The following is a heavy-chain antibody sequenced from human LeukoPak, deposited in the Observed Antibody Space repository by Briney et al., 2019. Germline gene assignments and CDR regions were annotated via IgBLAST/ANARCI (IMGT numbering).Heavy chain of an antibody. CDR2: INPSGGST. V-gene: IGHV1-46*01. CDR1: GYTFTSYY. D-gene: IGHD3-10*01. J-gene: IGHJ4*01. Sequence: ASVKVSCKASGYTFTSYYMHWVRQAPGQGLEWMGIINPSGGSTSYAQKFQGRVTMTRDTSTSTVYMELSSLRSEDTAVYYCARVGYYGSGSYRKSTRFDYWXXXTLVTVSS. CDR3: ARVGYYGSGSYRKSTRFDY.